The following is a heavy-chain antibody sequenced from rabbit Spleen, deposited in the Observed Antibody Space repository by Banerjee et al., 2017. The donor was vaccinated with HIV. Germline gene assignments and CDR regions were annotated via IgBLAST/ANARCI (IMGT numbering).Heavy chain of an antibody. CDR1: GFSFSGSYW. CDR2: INAVTGKA. D-gene: IGHD1-1*01. J-gene: IGHJ3*01. Sequence: QEQLEESGGDLVKPEGSLTLTCTASGFSFSGSYWICWVRQAPGKGLQWIACINAVTGKAVYATWAKGRFTFSKTSSTTVTLQMTSLTAADTATYFCARDIGNVHYIERLNLWGQGTLVTVS. CDR3: ARDIGNVHYIERLNL. V-gene: IGHV1S45*01.